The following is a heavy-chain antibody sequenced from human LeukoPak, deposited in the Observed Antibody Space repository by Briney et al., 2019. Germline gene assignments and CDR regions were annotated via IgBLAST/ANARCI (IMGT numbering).Heavy chain of an antibody. CDR2: IKQDGSEK. Sequence: GGSLRLSCAASGFTFSSYWMHWVRQAPGKGLEWVANIKQDGSEKYYVNSVKGRFTISRDNTKNSLYLQMNSLRAEDSAVYYCSRTMHVWGQGTTVTVSS. CDR1: GFTFSSYW. J-gene: IGHJ6*02. CDR3: SRTMHV. V-gene: IGHV3-7*03.